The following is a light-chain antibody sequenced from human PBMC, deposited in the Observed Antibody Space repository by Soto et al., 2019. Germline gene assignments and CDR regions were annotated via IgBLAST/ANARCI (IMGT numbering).Light chain of an antibody. J-gene: IGLJ1*01. CDR2: DVS. V-gene: IGLV2-14*03. CDR3: ASYTTSSTYV. CDR1: SSDVGAFNY. Sequence: QCVLTQPASVSGSPGQSNAISCTGTSSDVGAFNYVSWYQQHPGKAPKFMIFDVSSRPSGVSDRFSGSKSGNTASPPISGLQTEDEADYYCASYTTSSTYVFGTGTKVTVL.